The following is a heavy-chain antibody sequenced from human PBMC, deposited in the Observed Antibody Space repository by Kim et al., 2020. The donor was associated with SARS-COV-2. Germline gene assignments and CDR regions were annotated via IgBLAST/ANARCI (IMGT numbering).Heavy chain of an antibody. D-gene: IGHD3-10*01. CDR3: ARHRTAAVGSDLES. Sequence: GESLKISCKASGYNFARYWIGWVRQMPGKGLEWMGFVYPDDSETRYSPFFQGQVIISADKSINTAYLQWSSLRASDTAIYYCARHRTAAVGSDLESGGHGTLVTVSS. J-gene: IGHJ5*01. CDR1: GYNFARYW. V-gene: IGHV5-51*01. CDR2: VYPDDSET.